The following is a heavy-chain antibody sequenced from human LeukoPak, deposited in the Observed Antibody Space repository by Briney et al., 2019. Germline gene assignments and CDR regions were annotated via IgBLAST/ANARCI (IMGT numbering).Heavy chain of an antibody. CDR3: ARVSSGWQKRNFDY. J-gene: IGHJ4*02. D-gene: IGHD6-19*01. V-gene: IGHV1-2*02. CDR1: GGTFSSYA. Sequence: ASVKVSCKASGGTFSSYAISWVRQAPGQGLEWMGWINPNSGGTNYAQKFQGRVTMTRDTSISTAYMELSRLRSDDTAVYYCARVSSGWQKRNFDYWGQGTLVTVSS. CDR2: INPNSGGT.